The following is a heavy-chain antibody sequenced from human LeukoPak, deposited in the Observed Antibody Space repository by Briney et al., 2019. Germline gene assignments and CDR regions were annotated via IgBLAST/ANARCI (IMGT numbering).Heavy chain of an antibody. D-gene: IGHD6-19*01. CDR2: INRDGTGT. Sequence: PGGSLRLSCAPSGFIFSDYWFHWVRQTSGQGLVWVAAINRDGTGTSHADSVRGRFTVSRDNAKNTLYLQLNSLRADDTAVYYCARGLSYAVAYGDYWGQGTLVTVSS. V-gene: IGHV3-74*01. J-gene: IGHJ4*02. CDR3: ARGLSYAVAYGDY. CDR1: GFIFSDYW.